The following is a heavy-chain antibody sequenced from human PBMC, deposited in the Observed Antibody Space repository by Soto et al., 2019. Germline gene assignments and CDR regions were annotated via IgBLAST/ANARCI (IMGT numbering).Heavy chain of an antibody. J-gene: IGHJ3*02. CDR2: IYYSGST. D-gene: IGHD4-17*01. CDR1: GGSISSYY. Sequence: QVQLQESGPGLVKPSETLSLTCTVSGGSISSYYWGWIRQPPGKGLEWIGSIYYSGSTYYNPSLKSRVTISVDTSKNQFSLKLSSVTAADTAVYYCAPPPPPTVTPRHAFDIWGQGTMVTVSS. V-gene: IGHV4-39*01. CDR3: APPPPPTVTPRHAFDI.